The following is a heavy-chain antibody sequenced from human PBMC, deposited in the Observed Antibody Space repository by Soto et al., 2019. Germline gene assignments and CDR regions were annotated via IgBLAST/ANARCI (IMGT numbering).Heavy chain of an antibody. CDR1: GFTFNDHA. Sequence: EVQLAESGGGLVQPGRSLRLSCVGSGFTFNDHAMHWVRQAPGKGLEWVAGVTWHGSIIGYAGSVRGRFSISRDNGKNSLYLQLSGLRPEDTAIYYCSRGGTYSSSSASDFWGQGTVVTVSS. CDR2: VTWHGSII. D-gene: IGHD4-4*01. J-gene: IGHJ4*02. CDR3: SRGGTYSSSSASDF. V-gene: IGHV3-9*01.